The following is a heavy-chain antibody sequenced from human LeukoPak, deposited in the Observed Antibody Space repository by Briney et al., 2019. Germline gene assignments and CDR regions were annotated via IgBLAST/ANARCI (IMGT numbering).Heavy chain of an antibody. CDR3: AKALSSSFYYFDR. CDR1: GFTFSNYA. CDR2: IHDGGDVT. D-gene: IGHD3-16*02. V-gene: IGHV3-23*01. Sequence: GGSLRLSCAVSGFTFSNYAMNWVRQAPEKGLEWVSTIHDGGDVTYYAESVKGRFTIYRDNSRNTVYLQMNSLRAEDTAVYYFAKALSSSFYYFDRGGRGTLVTVSS. J-gene: IGHJ2*01.